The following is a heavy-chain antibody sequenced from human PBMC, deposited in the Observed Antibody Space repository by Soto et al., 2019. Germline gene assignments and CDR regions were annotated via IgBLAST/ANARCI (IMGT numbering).Heavy chain of an antibody. V-gene: IGHV3-11*01. Sequence: GGSLRLSCAASGFTFSDYYMSWIRQAPGKGLEWVSSISSSGSTIYYADSVKGRFTISRDNAKNSLYLQMNSLRAEDTAVYYCARGASSTIFGVVIDYYYYYYMDFWGKGTTVTVSS. CDR1: GFTFSDYY. CDR2: ISSSGSTI. D-gene: IGHD3-3*01. J-gene: IGHJ6*03. CDR3: ARGASSTIFGVVIDYYYYYYMDF.